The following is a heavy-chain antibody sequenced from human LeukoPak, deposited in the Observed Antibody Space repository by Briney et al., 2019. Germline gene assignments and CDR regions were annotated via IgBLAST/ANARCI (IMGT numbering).Heavy chain of an antibody. CDR1: GYTFTSYD. J-gene: IGHJ4*02. CDR3: ARRHSHKYSSSWYDY. CDR2: MNPNSDNT. Sequence: ASVKVSCKASGYTFTSYDINWVRQATGQGLEWMGWMNPNSDNTGYAQKFQDRVTITRNTSISTAYMELSSLRSEDTAVYYCARRHSHKYSSSWYDYWGQGTLVTVSS. V-gene: IGHV1-8*03. D-gene: IGHD6-13*01.